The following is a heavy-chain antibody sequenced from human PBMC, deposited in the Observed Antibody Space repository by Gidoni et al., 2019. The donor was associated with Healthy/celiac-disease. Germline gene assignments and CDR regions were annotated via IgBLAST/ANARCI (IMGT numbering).Heavy chain of an antibody. CDR3: ARRGSRLRCLEWPKTYNWFDP. D-gene: IGHD3-3*01. Sequence: EVQLVQSGAEVNKPGESLKLSCKGSGSSFTSSLIGWVRRMPGKGLEWMVIIYQGDSETRYSPSFQGQVTISADKSISTAYLQWSSLKASDTAMYYCARRGSRLRCLEWPKTYNWFDPWGQGTLVTVSS. J-gene: IGHJ5*02. V-gene: IGHV5-51*01. CDR1: GSSFTSSL. CDR2: IYQGDSET.